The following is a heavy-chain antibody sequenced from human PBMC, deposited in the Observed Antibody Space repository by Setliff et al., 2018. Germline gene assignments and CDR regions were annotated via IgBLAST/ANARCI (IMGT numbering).Heavy chain of an antibody. J-gene: IGHJ6*03. CDR1: GGSISSYY. D-gene: IGHD6-19*01. CDR2: IYIGGSA. V-gene: IGHV4-4*07. CDR3: AREQWLDPPGYYYMDV. Sequence: PSETLSLTCTVSGGSISSYYWSWIRQPAGKGLEWIGHIYIGGSANYNPSLKSRVTTSIATSKNQFSLKLNSVTAADMAVYYCAREQWLDPPGYYYMDVWAKGTTVTVSS.